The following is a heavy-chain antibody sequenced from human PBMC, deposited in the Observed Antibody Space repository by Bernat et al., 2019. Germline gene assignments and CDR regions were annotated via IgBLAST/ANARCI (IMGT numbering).Heavy chain of an antibody. CDR3: AKSGYYGSGSYYNC. Sequence: QVQLVESGGGVVQPGRSLRLSCAASGFTFSSYGMHWVRQAPGKGLEWVAVISYDGSNKYYADSVKGRFTISRDNSKNTLYLQMNSLRAEDTAVYYCAKSGYYGSGSYYNCWGQGTLVIVSS. CDR1: GFTFSSYG. CDR2: ISYDGSNK. D-gene: IGHD3-10*01. J-gene: IGHJ4*02. V-gene: IGHV3-30*18.